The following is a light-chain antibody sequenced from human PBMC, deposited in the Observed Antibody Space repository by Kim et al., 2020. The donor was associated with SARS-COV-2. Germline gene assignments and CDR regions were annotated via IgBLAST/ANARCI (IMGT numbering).Light chain of an antibody. V-gene: IGKV4-1*01. CDR3: QQYYTTPYT. CDR2: WTS. CDR1: QSVLYSSNNKNC. J-gene: IGKJ2*01. Sequence: DIVMTQSPDSLAVSLGERATINFKSSQSVLYSSNNKNCLAWYQQKPGQPPKLLVYWTSTRESGVPDRFSGGGSGTDFTLTISSLQAEDVAVYYCQQYYTTPYTFGQGTKLEI.